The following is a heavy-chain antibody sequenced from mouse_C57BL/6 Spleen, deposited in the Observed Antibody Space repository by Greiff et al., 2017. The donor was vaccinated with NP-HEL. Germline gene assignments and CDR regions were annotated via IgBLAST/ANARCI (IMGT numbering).Heavy chain of an antibody. V-gene: IGHV3-6*01. J-gene: IGHJ3*01. Sequence: ESGPGLVKPSQSLSLTCSVTGYSITSGYYWNWIRQFPGNKLEWMGYISYDGSNNYNPSLKNRISITRDTSKNQFFLKLNSVTTEDTATYYCARESNYGGFAYWGQGTLVTVSA. D-gene: IGHD2-5*01. CDR3: ARESNYGGFAY. CDR2: ISYDGSN. CDR1: GYSITSGYY.